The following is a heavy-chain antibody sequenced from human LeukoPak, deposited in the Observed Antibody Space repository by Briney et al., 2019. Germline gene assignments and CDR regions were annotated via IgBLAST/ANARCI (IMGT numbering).Heavy chain of an antibody. J-gene: IGHJ4*02. CDR3: ARAFAGATKVDNLAYY. CDR2: IKEDGSTK. Sequence: QAGGSLRLSCAASGFTFSHSWMTWVRQAPGEGLEWVADIKEDGSTKLYVDSVKGRFTISRDNAKNSLYLQMNSLRAEDTAVYYCARAFAGATKVDNLAYYWGQGTLVTVSS. V-gene: IGHV3-7*01. D-gene: IGHD1-26*01. CDR1: GFTFSHSW.